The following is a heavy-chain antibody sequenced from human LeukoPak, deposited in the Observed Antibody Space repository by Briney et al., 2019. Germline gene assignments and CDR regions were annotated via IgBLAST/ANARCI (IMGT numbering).Heavy chain of an antibody. V-gene: IGHV3-30*02. CDR3: AKDYSWGSDY. D-gene: IGHD7-27*01. Sequence: PGGSLRLSCAASGFTFSDYGMHWVRQAPGKGLEWVAVIWHDGSEKYYGDAVKGRFTISRDDSKNTLHLQMNSLRAEDTAVYYCAKDYSWGSDYWGQGTLVTASS. CDR2: IWHDGSEK. J-gene: IGHJ4*02. CDR1: GFTFSDYG.